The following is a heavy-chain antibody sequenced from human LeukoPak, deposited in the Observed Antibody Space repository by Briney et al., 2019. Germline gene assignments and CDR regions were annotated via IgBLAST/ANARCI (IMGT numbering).Heavy chain of an antibody. CDR2: ISSNGGST. D-gene: IGHD1-26*01. CDR1: GFTFSSYA. V-gene: IGHV3-64*01. J-gene: IGHJ6*02. Sequence: GGSLRLSCAASGFTFSSYAMHWVRQAPGKGLEYVSAISSNGGSTYYANSVKSRFTISRDNSKNTLYLQMGSLRAEDMAVYYCARFSGSYGMDVWGQGTTVTVSS. CDR3: ARFSGSYGMDV.